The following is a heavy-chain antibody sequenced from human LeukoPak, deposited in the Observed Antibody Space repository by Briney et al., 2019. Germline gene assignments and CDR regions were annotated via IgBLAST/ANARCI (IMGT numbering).Heavy chain of an antibody. CDR2: ISAYNGNT. CDR1: GYTFTSYG. J-gene: IGHJ6*02. Sequence: GASVKVSCKASGYTFTSYGISWVRQAPGQGLEWMGWISAYNGNTNYAQKLQGRVTMTTDTSTSTAYMELRSLRSDATAVYYCARDDDYDSYGMDVWGQGTTVTVSS. CDR3: ARDDDYDSYGMDV. V-gene: IGHV1-18*01. D-gene: IGHD3-16*01.